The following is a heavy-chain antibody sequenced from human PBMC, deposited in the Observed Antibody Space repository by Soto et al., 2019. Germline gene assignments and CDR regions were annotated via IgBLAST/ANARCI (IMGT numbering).Heavy chain of an antibody. CDR1: GFTFSSYS. CDR3: ARTLQAYGSGSYSY. Sequence: GGSLRLSCAASGFTFSSYSMNWVRQAPGKGLEWVAVIWYDGSNKYYADSVKGRFTISRDNSKNTLYLQMNSLRAEDTAVYYCARTLQAYGSGSYSYWGQGTLVTVSS. CDR2: IWYDGSNK. V-gene: IGHV3-33*08. D-gene: IGHD3-10*01. J-gene: IGHJ4*02.